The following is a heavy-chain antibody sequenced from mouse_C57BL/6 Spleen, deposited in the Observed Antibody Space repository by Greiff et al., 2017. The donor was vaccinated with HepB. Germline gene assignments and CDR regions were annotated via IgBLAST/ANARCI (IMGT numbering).Heavy chain of an antibody. CDR3: AREGYYYGSSHWYFDV. V-gene: IGHV3-6*01. J-gene: IGHJ1*03. D-gene: IGHD1-1*01. CDR1: GYSITSGYY. Sequence: DVKLQESGPGLVKPSQSLSLTCSVTGYSITSGYYWNWIRQFPGNKLEWMGYISYDGSNNYNPSLKNRISITRDTSKNQFFLKLNSVTTEDTATYYCAREGYYYGSSHWYFDVWGTGTTVTVSS. CDR2: ISYDGSN.